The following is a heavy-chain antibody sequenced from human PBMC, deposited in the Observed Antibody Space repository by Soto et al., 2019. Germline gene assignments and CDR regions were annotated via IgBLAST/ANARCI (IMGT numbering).Heavy chain of an antibody. V-gene: IGHV4-61*01. CDR3: ARWLPADPFIYFDY. CDR2: IYYSGST. CDR1: GGSVSSGSYY. D-gene: IGHD5-12*01. J-gene: IGHJ4*02. Sequence: SETLSLTCTVSGGSVSSGSYYWSWIRQPPGKGLEWIGYIYYSGSTNYNPSLKSRVTISVDTSKNQFSLKLSSVTAADTAVYYCARWLPADPFIYFDYWGPGTLVTVSS.